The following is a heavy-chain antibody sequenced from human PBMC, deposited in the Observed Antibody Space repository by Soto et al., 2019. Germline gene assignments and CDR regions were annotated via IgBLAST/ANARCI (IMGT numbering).Heavy chain of an antibody. D-gene: IGHD6-19*01. V-gene: IGHV4-34*01. J-gene: IGHJ4*02. CDR2: INHSGST. CDR3: ARGRRQWLVARTGTFDY. Sequence: SQTLLLTCAVYGGSFSGYYWSWIRQPPGKGLEWIGEINHSGSTNYNPSLKSRVTISVDTSKNQFSLKLSSVTAADTAVYYCARGRRQWLVARTGTFDYWGQGTLVTVSS. CDR1: GGSFSGYY.